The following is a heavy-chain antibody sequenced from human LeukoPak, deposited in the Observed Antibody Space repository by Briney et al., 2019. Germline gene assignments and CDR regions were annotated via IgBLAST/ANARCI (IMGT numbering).Heavy chain of an antibody. CDR2: INPNSGGT. J-gene: IGHJ5*02. V-gene: IGHV1-2*02. Sequence: ASVKVSCKTSGYTFTGYYMHWVRQAPGQGLEWMGWINPNSGGTNYAQKFQGRVTMTRDTSISTAYMELSRLRSDDTAVYYCARVARYYYDSSGYYGKNDWLDPWGQGTLVTVSS. D-gene: IGHD3-22*01. CDR3: ARVARYYYDSSGYYGKNDWLDP. CDR1: GYTFTGYY.